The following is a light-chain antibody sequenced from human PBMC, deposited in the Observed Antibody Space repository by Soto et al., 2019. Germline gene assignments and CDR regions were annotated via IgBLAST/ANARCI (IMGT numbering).Light chain of an antibody. J-gene: IGKJ5*01. CDR1: QSIGKH. CDR3: QQGYSSPAT. CDR2: GAS. Sequence: DIQMTQSPSVLSASVGDRVTITCGASQSIGKHLNGYQQNPGKATKFLIYGASTLQSGVPSRFTGSGSGTDCTLTVNSLQAEDVATYYCQQGYSSPATFGQGTRLEIK. V-gene: IGKV1-39*01.